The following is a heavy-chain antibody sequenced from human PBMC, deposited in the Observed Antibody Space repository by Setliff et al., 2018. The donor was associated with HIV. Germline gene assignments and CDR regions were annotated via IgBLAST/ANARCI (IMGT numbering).Heavy chain of an antibody. J-gene: IGHJ4*02. V-gene: IGHV4-34*01. Sequence: LSLTCAVYGGSFSGYHWNWIRQFPGEGLEWIGEINHTGNTQYNPSLKSRVTMSEETSKNQFSLKLKSVTAADTAIYFCARGKGGLVGPAEFDYWGPGTLVTVSS. CDR3: ARGKGGLVGPAEFDY. CDR2: INHTGNT. CDR1: GGSFSGYH. D-gene: IGHD1-26*01.